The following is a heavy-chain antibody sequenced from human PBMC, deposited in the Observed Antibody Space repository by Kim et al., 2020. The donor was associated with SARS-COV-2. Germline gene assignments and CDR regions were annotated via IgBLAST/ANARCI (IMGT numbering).Heavy chain of an antibody. CDR3: ARVLKGSTWSYDAVDV. J-gene: IGHJ3*01. CDR2: ISNDERSI. D-gene: IGHD1-26*01. Sequence: GGSLRLSCAASGFTFSAYAMHWVRQAPGKGPEWVAVISNDERSIYYAESVRGRLTISRDNSKDSLYLQMNSLRAEDTAVYYCARVLKGSTWSYDAVDVWGQGTMVTVSS. CDR1: GFTFSAYA. V-gene: IGHV3-30*12.